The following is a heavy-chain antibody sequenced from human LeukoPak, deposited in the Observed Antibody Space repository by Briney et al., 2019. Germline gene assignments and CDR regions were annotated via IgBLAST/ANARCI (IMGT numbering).Heavy chain of an antibody. V-gene: IGHV4-34*01. D-gene: IGHD6-13*01. CDR1: GGSFSDYY. Sequence: SETLSLTCAVYGGSFSDYYWSWIRQPPGKGLEWIGVINHSGSTTYNPCLKSRVTISVDTSKNQFCLKLSSVTAADTAVYYCARGPGSSSWYTYPAGGWFDPWGQGTLVTVSS. CDR2: INHSGST. CDR3: ARGPGSSSWYTYPAGGWFDP. J-gene: IGHJ5*02.